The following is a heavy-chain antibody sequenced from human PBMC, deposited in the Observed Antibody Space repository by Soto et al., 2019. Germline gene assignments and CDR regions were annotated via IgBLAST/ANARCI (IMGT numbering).Heavy chain of an antibody. CDR3: ARARNRYFDY. CDR1: GGSMSTGSYF. Sequence: NPSETLSLTCNVSGGSMSTGSYFWSWVRQPPGKGLEWIGYVFRSGNINYSPSFKSRVTISLDTSKNQFSLMLKSVTAADTAVYFCARARNRYFDYWGQGALVTVSS. J-gene: IGHJ4*02. D-gene: IGHD1-1*01. CDR2: VFRSGNI. V-gene: IGHV4-61*01.